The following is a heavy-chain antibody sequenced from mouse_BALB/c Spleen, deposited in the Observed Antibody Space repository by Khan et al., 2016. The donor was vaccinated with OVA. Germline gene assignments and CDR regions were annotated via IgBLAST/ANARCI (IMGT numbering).Heavy chain of an antibody. CDR1: GYTFTNFG. D-gene: IGHD1-1*01. J-gene: IGHJ3*01. Sequence: QIQLVQSGPELKKPGETVKISCKASGYTFTNFGMNWVKQAPGKALKWMGWINTSTGEPTYADDFKGRFAFSLETSASTASLQLNNLKNEDMATYVCARGLNYYGSWFAYWGQGTLVTVSA. V-gene: IGHV9-1*02. CDR3: ARGLNYYGSWFAY. CDR2: INTSTGEP.